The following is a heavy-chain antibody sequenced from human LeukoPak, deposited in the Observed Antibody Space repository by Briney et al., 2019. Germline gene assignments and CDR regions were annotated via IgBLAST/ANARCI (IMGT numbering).Heavy chain of an antibody. V-gene: IGHV3-33*01. CDR2: IWYDGSNK. D-gene: IGHD6-13*01. J-gene: IGHJ4*02. Sequence: GRSLRLSCAASGFTFSSYGMHWVRQAPGKGLEWVAVIWYDGSNKYYADSVKGRFTISRDNSKNTLYLQMNSLRAEDTAVYYCARDPSRPYSSSWLDYWGQGTLVTVSS. CDR3: ARDPSRPYSSSWLDY. CDR1: GFTFSSYG.